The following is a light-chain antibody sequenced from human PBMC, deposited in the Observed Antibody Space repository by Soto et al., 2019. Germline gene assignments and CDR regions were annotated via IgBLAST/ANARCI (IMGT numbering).Light chain of an antibody. CDR1: QSISSY. CDR2: AAS. Sequence: DIQMTQSPSSLSASVGDRVTITCRASQSISSYLSWYQKKPGKAPKLLIYAASSLQCGIPSRFSGSGSGTDVTLTISSVQLEDCATDYCHQSYSNRVERTFGRGAKVEIK. V-gene: IGKV1-39*01. CDR3: HQSYSNRVERT. J-gene: IGKJ4*01.